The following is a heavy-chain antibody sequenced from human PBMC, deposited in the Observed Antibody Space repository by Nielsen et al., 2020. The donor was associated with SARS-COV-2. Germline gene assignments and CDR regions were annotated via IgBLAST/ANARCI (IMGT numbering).Heavy chain of an antibody. V-gene: IGHV3-9*01. J-gene: IGHJ3*02. CDR1: GFTFDDYA. CDR3: ATLTFGAFDI. D-gene: IGHD3-16*01. Sequence: SLKISCAASGFTFDDYAMHWVRQAPGKGLEWVSGISWNSGSIGYADSVKGRFTISRDNAKNSLYLQMNSLRAEDTALYYCATLTFGAFDIWGQGTMVTVSS. CDR2: ISWNSGSI.